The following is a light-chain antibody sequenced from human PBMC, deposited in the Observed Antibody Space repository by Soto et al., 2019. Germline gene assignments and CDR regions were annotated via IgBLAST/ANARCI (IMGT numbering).Light chain of an antibody. Sequence: QSVLTQPPSASGTPGQRVTISCSGSSSNIESNYVYWYQQLPGTAPKLLIYRNNQRPSGVPDRFSGSKSDTSASLAISGLRSEDEADYYCAAWDDSLSGPGVFGGGTKLTVL. J-gene: IGLJ3*02. V-gene: IGLV1-47*01. CDR3: AAWDDSLSGPGV. CDR1: SSNIESNY. CDR2: RNN.